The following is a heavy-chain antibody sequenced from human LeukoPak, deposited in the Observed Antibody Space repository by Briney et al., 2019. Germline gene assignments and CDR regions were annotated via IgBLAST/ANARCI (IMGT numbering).Heavy chain of an antibody. CDR3: ARDVYYYDSSHSRAFDI. Sequence: KASETLSLTCTVSGGSISSYYWSWIRQPPGKGLEWIGYIYYSGSTNYNPSLKSRVTISVDTSKNQFSLKLSSVTAADTAVYYCARDVYYYDSSHSRAFDIWGQGTMVTVSS. J-gene: IGHJ3*02. D-gene: IGHD3-22*01. CDR1: GGSISSYY. CDR2: IYYSGST. V-gene: IGHV4-59*01.